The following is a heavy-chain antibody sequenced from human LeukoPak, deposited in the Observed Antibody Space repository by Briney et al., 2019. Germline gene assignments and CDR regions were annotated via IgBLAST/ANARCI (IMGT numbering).Heavy chain of an antibody. Sequence: AGSLSLSCAASGFTVSSNYMTWVRQPPGKGLEWVSVIYNGGSTYYADSVKGRFTISRDNSKNTLYLQMNSLRAEDTAVYYYASTVSGFGELNYWGQGTLVTVSS. J-gene: IGHJ4*02. CDR1: GFTVSSNY. D-gene: IGHD3-10*01. CDR2: IYNGGST. CDR3: ASTVSGFGELNY. V-gene: IGHV3-66*02.